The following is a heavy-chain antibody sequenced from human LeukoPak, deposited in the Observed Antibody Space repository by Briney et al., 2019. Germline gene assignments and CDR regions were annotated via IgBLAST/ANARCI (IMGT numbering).Heavy chain of an antibody. CDR1: GHTFTYYY. J-gene: IGHJ4*02. CDR3: ARKSRDGYNLFDY. Sequence: ASVKVSCKASGHTFTYYYIHWVRQAPGQGLEWMGWINPNSDDTNYAQKFQGRVTMTRDTSITTAYMELSSLRSDDTAVFYCARKSRDGYNLFDYWGQGTLVTVSS. D-gene: IGHD5-24*01. V-gene: IGHV1-2*02. CDR2: INPNSDDT.